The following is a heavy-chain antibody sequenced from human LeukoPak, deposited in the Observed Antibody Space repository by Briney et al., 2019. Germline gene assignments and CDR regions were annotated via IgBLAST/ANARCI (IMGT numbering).Heavy chain of an antibody. D-gene: IGHD6-19*01. CDR2: IDWDDDK. Sequence: SGPTLVNPTQTLTLTCTFSGFSLSTSGMCASWIRQPPGKALEWLARIDWDDDKYYSTSLKTRLTISKDTSKKQVVLTMTNMDPVDTATYYCARYHSSGRAFFDYWGQGTLVTVSS. J-gene: IGHJ4*02. V-gene: IGHV2-70*11. CDR3: ARYHSSGRAFFDY. CDR1: GFSLSTSGMC.